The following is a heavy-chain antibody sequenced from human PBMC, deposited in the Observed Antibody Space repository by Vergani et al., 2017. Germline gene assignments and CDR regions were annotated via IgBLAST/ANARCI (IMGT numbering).Heavy chain of an antibody. V-gene: IGHV3-30*18. J-gene: IGHJ4*02. CDR1: GFTFSSYG. Sequence: QVQLVESGGGVVQPGRSLRLSCAASGFTFSSYGMHWVRQAPGKGLEWVAVISYDGSNKYYADSVKGRFTISRDNSKNTLYLQMNSLRXEDTAVYYCAKDRGEMAFLTYWGQGTLVTVSS. D-gene: IGHD5-24*01. CDR2: ISYDGSNK. CDR3: AKDRGEMAFLTY.